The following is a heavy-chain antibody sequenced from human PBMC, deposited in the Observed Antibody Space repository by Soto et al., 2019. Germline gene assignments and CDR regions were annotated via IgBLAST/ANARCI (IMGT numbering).Heavy chain of an antibody. CDR1: GFSLTSPGMC. V-gene: IGHV2-70*13. Sequence: SGPTLVNPTETLTLTCTFSGFSLTSPGMCVSWIRQPPGKALEWLALIERDDDDKYYSTSLKTRLTISKDTRKNQVVLTMANMDPADTGTYYCARSIRGPRRFNGMDVWGQGXTVTV. CDR2: IERDDDDK. D-gene: IGHD1-20*01. J-gene: IGHJ6*02. CDR3: ARSIRGPRRFNGMDV.